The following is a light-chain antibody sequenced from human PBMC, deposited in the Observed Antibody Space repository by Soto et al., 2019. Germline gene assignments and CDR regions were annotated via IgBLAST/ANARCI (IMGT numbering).Light chain of an antibody. CDR1: QSINGW. Sequence: DIQLTQSPSTLSSSVGGRFTITCRASQSINGWLAWYQQKPGQAPNLLIYKASTLESGVPSRFSGSGSGTEFTLTVSSLQPDDFATYYCHQYHNFPRTFGQGTKV. V-gene: IGKV1-5*03. J-gene: IGKJ1*01. CDR3: HQYHNFPRT. CDR2: KAS.